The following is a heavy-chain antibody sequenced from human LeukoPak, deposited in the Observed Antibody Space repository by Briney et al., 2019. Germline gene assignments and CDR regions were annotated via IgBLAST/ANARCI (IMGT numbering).Heavy chain of an antibody. V-gene: IGHV6-1*01. J-gene: IGHJ4*02. CDR1: GDSVSINSAA. Sequence: SQTLSLTFAISGDSVSINSAAWNWVRQSPSKGLEWLGRTYYRSKWYNDYAVSVKSRITINPDTSKNQFSLQLNSVTPEDTAVYYCARAGSSWYGRTFDYWGQGTLVTVSS. D-gene: IGHD6-13*01. CDR2: TYYRSKWYN. CDR3: ARAGSSWYGRTFDY.